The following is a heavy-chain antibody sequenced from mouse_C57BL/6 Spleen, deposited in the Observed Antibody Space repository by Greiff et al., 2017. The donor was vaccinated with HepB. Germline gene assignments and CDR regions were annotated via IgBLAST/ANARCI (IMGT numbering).Heavy chain of an antibody. CDR1: GYTFTSYW. J-gene: IGHJ3*01. CDR2: IDPSDSYT. CDR3: ARRDKGAWFAY. Sequence: QVQLQQPGAELVMPGASVKLSCKASGYTFTSYWMHWVKQRPGQGLEWIGEIDPSDSYTNYNQKFKGKSTLTVDKSSSTAYMQLSSLTSEDSAVYYCARRDKGAWFAYWGQGTLVTVSA. V-gene: IGHV1-69*01.